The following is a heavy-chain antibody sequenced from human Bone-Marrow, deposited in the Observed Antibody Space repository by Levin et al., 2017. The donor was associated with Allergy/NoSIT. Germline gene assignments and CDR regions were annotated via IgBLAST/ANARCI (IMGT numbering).Heavy chain of an antibody. Sequence: PGGSLRLSCTASGFTFGDYAMSWFRQAPGKGLEWVGFIRSKAYGGTTEYAASVKGRFTISRDDSKSIAYLQMNSLKTEDTAVYYCTRGAGDYYGSGSYYNPTSTDPFDYWGQGTLVTVSS. V-gene: IGHV3-49*03. D-gene: IGHD3-10*01. CDR1: GFTFGDYA. CDR2: IRSKAYGGTT. CDR3: TRGAGDYYGSGSYYNPTSTDPFDY. J-gene: IGHJ4*02.